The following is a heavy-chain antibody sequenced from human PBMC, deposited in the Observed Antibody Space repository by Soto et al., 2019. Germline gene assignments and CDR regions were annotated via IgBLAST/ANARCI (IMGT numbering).Heavy chain of an antibody. Sequence: ASVKVSCKASGYTFTSYGISWVRQAPGQGLEWMGWISAYNGNTNYAQKLQSRVTMTTDTSTSTAYMELRSLRSDDTAVYYCARRGGPITIFGVVTENNWFDHWGQGTLVTVSS. D-gene: IGHD3-3*01. CDR3: ARRGGPITIFGVVTENNWFDH. CDR1: GYTFTSYG. CDR2: ISAYNGNT. V-gene: IGHV1-18*01. J-gene: IGHJ5*02.